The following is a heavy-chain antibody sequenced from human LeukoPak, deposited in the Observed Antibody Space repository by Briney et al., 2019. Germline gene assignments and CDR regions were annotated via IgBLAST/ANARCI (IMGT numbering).Heavy chain of an antibody. J-gene: IGHJ6*02. CDR1: GGSISSYY. CDR3: ARDRRGSSWYPYYYGMDV. CDR2: IYYSGST. Sequence: SETLSLTCTVSGGSISSYYWSWIRQPPGKGLEWIGYIYYSGSTNYNPSLKSRVTISVDTSKNQFSLKLSSVTAADTAVYYCARDRRGSSWYPYYYGMDVWGQGTTVTVSS. D-gene: IGHD6-13*01. V-gene: IGHV4-59*01.